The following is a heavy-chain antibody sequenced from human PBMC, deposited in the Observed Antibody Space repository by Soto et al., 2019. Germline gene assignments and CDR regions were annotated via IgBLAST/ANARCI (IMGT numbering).Heavy chain of an antibody. CDR1: GYNFTSYA. Sequence: ASVKVSCKAAGYNFTSYAMHWVRQAPGQRLEWMGWINAGNGNTKYSQKFQGRVTITRDTSASTAYMELSSLRSEDTAVYYCARSIVVVTALDYWGQGTLVTVSS. CDR2: INAGNGNT. D-gene: IGHD2-21*02. J-gene: IGHJ4*02. CDR3: ARSIVVVTALDY. V-gene: IGHV1-3*01.